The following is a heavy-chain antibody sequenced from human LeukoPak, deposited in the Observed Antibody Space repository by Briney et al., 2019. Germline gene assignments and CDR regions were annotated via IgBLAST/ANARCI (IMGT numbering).Heavy chain of an antibody. CDR2: ISYDGSNK. V-gene: IGHV3-30-3*01. J-gene: IGHJ3*02. CDR3: ARDERKYRGSYSNAFDI. CDR1: GFTFSSYA. D-gene: IGHD1-26*01. Sequence: GRSLRLSCAASGFTFSSYAMHWVRQAPGKGLEWVAVISYDGSNKYYADSVKGRFTISRDNSKNTLYLQMNSLRAEDTAVYYCARDERKYRGSYSNAFDIWGQGTMVTVSS.